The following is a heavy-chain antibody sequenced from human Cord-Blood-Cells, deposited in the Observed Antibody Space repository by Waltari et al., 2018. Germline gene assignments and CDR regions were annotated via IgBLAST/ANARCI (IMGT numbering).Heavy chain of an antibody. CDR1: GGSISSSSYY. CDR2: IYYSGST. CDR3: ARSKLVWFDP. J-gene: IGHJ5*02. V-gene: IGHV4-39*01. D-gene: IGHD6-6*01. Sequence: QLQLQESGPGLVKPSETLSLTCTVSGGSISSSSYYWGWIRQPPGKGLEWIGSIYYSGSTYYNPALKSRVTISVDTSKNQFSLKLSSVTAADTAVYYCARSKLVWFDPWGQGTLVTVSS.